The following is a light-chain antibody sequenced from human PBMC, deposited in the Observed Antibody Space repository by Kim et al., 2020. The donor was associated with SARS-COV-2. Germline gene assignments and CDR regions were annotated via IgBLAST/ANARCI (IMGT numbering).Light chain of an antibody. CDR3: LQATQLYT. J-gene: IGKJ2*01. CDR2: EVS. V-gene: IGKV2-30*02. Sequence: GQPASISCSSSQSLVHSNGNTYVHWFHQRPGESPRRLIYEVSKRDSGVPDRFSGSGSGTDFTLKISRVEAEDVGVYYCLQATQLYTFGQGTKLEIK. CDR1: QSLVHSNGNTY.